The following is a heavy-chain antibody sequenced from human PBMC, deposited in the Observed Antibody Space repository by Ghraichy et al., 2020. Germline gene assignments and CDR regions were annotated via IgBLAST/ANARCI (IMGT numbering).Heavy chain of an antibody. D-gene: IGHD3-16*01. CDR3: ARDAGEGDAFDI. Sequence: GGSLRLSCAASGFTFSSYSMNWVRQAPGKGLEWVSSISSSSSYIYYADSVKGRFTISRDNAKNSLYLQMNSLRAEDTAVYYCARDAGEGDAFDIWGQGTMVTVSS. J-gene: IGHJ3*02. V-gene: IGHV3-21*01. CDR1: GFTFSSYS. CDR2: ISSSSSYI.